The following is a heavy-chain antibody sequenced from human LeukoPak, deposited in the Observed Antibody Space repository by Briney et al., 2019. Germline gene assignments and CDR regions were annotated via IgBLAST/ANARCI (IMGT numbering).Heavy chain of an antibody. CDR3: ARGGTEQWLAFDS. D-gene: IGHD6-19*01. J-gene: IGHJ4*02. V-gene: IGHV3-74*01. Sequence: GGSLRLSCAASGFSFSTSWMHWVRQAPGKGLVWVSRINTDGSSTSHADSVKGRFTISRDNAKNTLYLQMNSLRAEDTAVYYCARGGTEQWLAFDSWGQGTLVTVSS. CDR2: INTDGSST. CDR1: GFSFSTSW.